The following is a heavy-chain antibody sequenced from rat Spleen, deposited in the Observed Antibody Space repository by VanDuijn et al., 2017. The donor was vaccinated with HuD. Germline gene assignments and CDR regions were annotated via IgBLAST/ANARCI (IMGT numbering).Heavy chain of an antibody. CDR1: GFTFSDYT. V-gene: IGHV5-20*01. Sequence: EVQLVDHGGVLVQPGRSLKLSCAPSGFTFSDYTMAWVRQAPKKGLEWVASISYDGGKDNYPDSLRGRFTISRDNVKRILYLQMDSLRSEDTATYYCAKDPYSDGYYHLNYWGQGVMVTVSS. J-gene: IGHJ2*01. CDR2: ISYDGGKD. CDR3: AKDPYSDGYYHLNY. D-gene: IGHD1-12*03.